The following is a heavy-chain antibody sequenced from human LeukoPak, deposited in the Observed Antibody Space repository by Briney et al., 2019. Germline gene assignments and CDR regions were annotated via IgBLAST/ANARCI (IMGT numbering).Heavy chain of an antibody. CDR3: ARDRLHYDSLTGYPAD. J-gene: IGHJ4*02. CDR2: ISGSGGST. Sequence: PGGSLRLSCVASGFTFSSYAMSWVRQAPGKGLEWVSAISGSGGSTYYADSVKGRFTISRDNSKNTLYLQMNSLRAEDTAVYYCARDRLHYDSLTGYPADWGQGTLVTVSS. CDR1: GFTFSSYA. V-gene: IGHV3-23*01. D-gene: IGHD3-9*01.